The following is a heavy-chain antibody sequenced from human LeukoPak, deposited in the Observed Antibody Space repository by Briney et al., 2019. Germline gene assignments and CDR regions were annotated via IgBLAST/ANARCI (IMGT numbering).Heavy chain of an antibody. Sequence: PSETLSLTCTVSGGSISSSNYYWGWIRQPPGKGLEWIVSIYYRGSTYYNPSLKSRITISVDTSKNQFSLRLSSVTAADTAVYYCGRLWGDGYNLDYWGQGTLVTVSS. D-gene: IGHD5-24*01. CDR1: GGSISSSNYY. CDR3: GRLWGDGYNLDY. CDR2: IYYRGST. J-gene: IGHJ4*02. V-gene: IGHV4-39*01.